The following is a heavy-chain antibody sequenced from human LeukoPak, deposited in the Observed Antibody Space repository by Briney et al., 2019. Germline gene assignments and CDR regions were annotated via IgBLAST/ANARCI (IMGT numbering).Heavy chain of an antibody. Sequence: PGGSLRLSCVASGFTFSSYWMHWVRQAPGQGLVWVSRINSDGSSTSYADSVKGRFTISRDNAKTTLYLQMNSLRAEDTAVYYCARDYDIYAFDIWGQGTMVTVSS. V-gene: IGHV3-74*01. CDR3: ARDYDIYAFDI. D-gene: IGHD3-9*01. CDR1: GFTFSSYW. CDR2: INSDGSST. J-gene: IGHJ3*02.